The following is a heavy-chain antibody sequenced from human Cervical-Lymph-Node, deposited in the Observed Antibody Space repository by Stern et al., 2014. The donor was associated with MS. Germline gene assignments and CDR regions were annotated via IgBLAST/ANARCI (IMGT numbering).Heavy chain of an antibody. Sequence: EVQLVESGGGLVQPGGSLKLSCAASGFTFSGTAMHWVRQASGKGLVWVGRIRSKANNYATADTASVKGRFTISKDDLKKTGELQMNSLKTEDTAVYYCTTSSSSVWFDPWGQGTLVTVSS. V-gene: IGHV3-73*01. J-gene: IGHJ5*02. CDR1: GFTFSGTA. CDR3: TTSSSSVWFDP. CDR2: IRSKANNYAT. D-gene: IGHD6-6*01.